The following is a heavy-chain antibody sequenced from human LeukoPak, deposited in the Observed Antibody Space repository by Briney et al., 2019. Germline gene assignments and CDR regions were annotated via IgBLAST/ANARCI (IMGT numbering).Heavy chain of an antibody. CDR1: GGSFSGYY. CDR2: INHSGST. CDR3: ARYGGYGFDY. D-gene: IGHD5-12*01. V-gene: IGHV4-34*01. J-gene: IGHJ4*02. Sequence: SETLSLTCAVYGGSFSGYYWSWIRQPPGKGLEWIGEINHSGSTNYNPSLKSRVTISVDTSKNQFSLKLSSVTAADTAVYYCARYGGYGFDYWGQGTLVTVSS.